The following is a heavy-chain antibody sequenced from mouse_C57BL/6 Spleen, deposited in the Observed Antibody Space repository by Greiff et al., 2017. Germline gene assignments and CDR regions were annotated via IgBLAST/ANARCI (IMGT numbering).Heavy chain of an antibody. Sequence: EVKLMESGPGLVKPSQSLSLTCSVTGYSITSGYYWNWIRQFPGNKLEWMGYISYDGSNNYNPSLKNRISITRDTSKNQFFLKLNSVTTEDTATYYCARYLLWPYYYAMDYWGQGTSVTVSS. CDR1: GYSITSGYY. CDR2: ISYDGSN. J-gene: IGHJ4*01. CDR3: ARYLLWPYYYAMDY. D-gene: IGHD2-1*01. V-gene: IGHV3-6*01.